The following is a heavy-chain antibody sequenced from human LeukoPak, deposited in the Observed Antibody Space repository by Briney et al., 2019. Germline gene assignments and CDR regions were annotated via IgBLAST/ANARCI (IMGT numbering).Heavy chain of an antibody. V-gene: IGHV3-48*01. J-gene: IGHJ4*02. Sequence: GGSLRLSCAASGFTFSSYSMNWVRQAPGKGLEWVSYISSSSSTIYYADSVKGRFTISRDNAKNSLYLQMNSLRAEDTAVYYCARDVYSSSWYGARDYDYWGQGTLVTVSS. D-gene: IGHD6-13*01. CDR3: ARDVYSSSWYGARDYDY. CDR1: GFTFSSYS. CDR2: ISSSSSTI.